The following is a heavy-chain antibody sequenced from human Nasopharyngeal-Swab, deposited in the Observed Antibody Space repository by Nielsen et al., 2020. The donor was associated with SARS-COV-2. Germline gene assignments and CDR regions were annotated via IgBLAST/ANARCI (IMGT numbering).Heavy chain of an antibody. D-gene: IGHD3-10*01. V-gene: IGHV7-4-1*02. J-gene: IGHJ6*03. CDR1: GYTFTSYA. CDR2: INTNTGNP. Sequence: ASVKVSCKASGYTFTSYAMNWVRQAPGQGLEWMGWINTNTGNPTYAQGFTGRFVFSLDTSVSTAYLQISSLKAEDTAVYYCARDAVLLWFGELSWHYYHYMDVWGKGTTVTVSS. CDR3: ARDAVLLWFGELSWHYYHYMDV.